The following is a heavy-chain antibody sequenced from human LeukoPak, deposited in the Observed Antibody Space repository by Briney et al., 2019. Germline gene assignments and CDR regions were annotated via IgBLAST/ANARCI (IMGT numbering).Heavy chain of an antibody. Sequence: ESGPALVRPTQTLTLTCTFSGFSLSTSGMHVSWIRQPPGKALEWLARIEWDEDKFYNTSLKTRLTISKDTSKNQVVLTMTNMDSVDTATYYCARTYCSSGVCLYFDLWGRGTLVTVSS. CDR3: ARTYCSSGVCLYFDL. CDR1: GFSLSTSGMH. V-gene: IGHV2-70*04. J-gene: IGHJ2*01. CDR2: IEWDEDK. D-gene: IGHD2-8*01.